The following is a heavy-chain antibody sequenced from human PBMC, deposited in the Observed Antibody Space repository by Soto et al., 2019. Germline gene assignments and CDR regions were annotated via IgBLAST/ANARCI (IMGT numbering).Heavy chain of an antibody. CDR3: ARDRGYR. D-gene: IGHD5-12*01. CDR2: IYSGGST. Sequence: ESGGGLVQPGGSLRLSCAASGFSVGDNYMKWVRQAPGKGLEWVSLIYSGGSTFYADSVKGRFTISRDNSKNTLFLQMNNSRVDDTAVYYCARDRGYRWGQGTMVTVSA. J-gene: IGHJ3*01. CDR1: GFSVGDNY. V-gene: IGHV3-66*01.